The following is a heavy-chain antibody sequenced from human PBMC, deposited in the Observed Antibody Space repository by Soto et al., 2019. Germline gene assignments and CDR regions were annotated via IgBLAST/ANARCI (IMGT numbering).Heavy chain of an antibody. CDR1: GGTFSSYA. CDR2: IIPIFGTA. V-gene: IGHV1-69*01. D-gene: IGHD1-7*01. CDR3: ARSTRFQLELHY. Sequence: ASVKISCTASGGTFSSYAISWVRQDPGQGLEWMGGIIPIFGTANYAQKFQGRVTITADESTSTAYMELSSLRSEDTAVYYCARSTRFQLELHYWGQGTLVTVSS. J-gene: IGHJ4*02.